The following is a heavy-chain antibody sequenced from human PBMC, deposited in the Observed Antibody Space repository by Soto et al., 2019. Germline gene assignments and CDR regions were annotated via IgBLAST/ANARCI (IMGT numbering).Heavy chain of an antibody. CDR2: IYATGDT. CDR3: VRDGTKNLRDRFEP. V-gene: IGHV4-4*07. Sequence: PSETLSLTCNVSGASLSRYYWSWIRQPPGKGLEWIGRIYATGDTDYNPSLKSRISMSVDMSKKQFSLTLRSVTAADTATYYCVRDGTKNLRDRFEPWGRGILVTVSS. CDR1: GASLSRYY. J-gene: IGHJ5*02. D-gene: IGHD1-26*01.